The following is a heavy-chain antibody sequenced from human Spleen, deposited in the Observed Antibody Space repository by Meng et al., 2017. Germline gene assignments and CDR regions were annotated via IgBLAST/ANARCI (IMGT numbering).Heavy chain of an antibody. D-gene: IGHD5-12*01. J-gene: IGHJ5*02. Sequence: SVKVSCKALGGIFSNYVIGWVRQAPGQGLEWMGGINAVFGTTNYAQKFQDRVTITSDESTSTVYMELSSLRSEDTAVYYCARESGYSGYDFGRNWFDPWGQGTLVTVSS. CDR2: INAVFGTT. CDR3: ARESGYSGYDFGRNWFDP. CDR1: GGIFSNYV. V-gene: IGHV1-69*13.